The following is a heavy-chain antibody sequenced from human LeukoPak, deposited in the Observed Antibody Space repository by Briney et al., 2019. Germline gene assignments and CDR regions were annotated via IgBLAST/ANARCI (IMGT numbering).Heavy chain of an antibody. D-gene: IGHD1-26*01. Sequence: HLGGSPRLSCVASGVTLSNYAMSWARQAPGKGLEWVSGISSSGSGGNTYYADSVKGRFTISRDSSRNTLFLHMNTLRAEDTAIYYCAKDRTVGASYWYFDLWGRGTLVTVSS. CDR2: ISSSGSGGNT. V-gene: IGHV3-23*01. CDR3: AKDRTVGASYWYFDL. CDR1: GVTLSNYA. J-gene: IGHJ2*01.